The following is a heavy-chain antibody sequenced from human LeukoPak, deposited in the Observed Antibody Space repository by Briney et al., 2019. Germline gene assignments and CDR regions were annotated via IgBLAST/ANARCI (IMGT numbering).Heavy chain of an antibody. Sequence: VASVKVSCKSSVDTVTSYYMHWVRQAPGQGLEWMGWIKPNSGGRNYAQKSQGRVAMARDTSINTVYMQLIRLRSDDETVYYCARDGGHLTTWGQGTLVTVSS. CDR3: ARDGGHLTT. V-gene: IGHV1-2*02. CDR2: IKPNSGGR. D-gene: IGHD3-16*01. J-gene: IGHJ4*02. CDR1: VDTVTSYY.